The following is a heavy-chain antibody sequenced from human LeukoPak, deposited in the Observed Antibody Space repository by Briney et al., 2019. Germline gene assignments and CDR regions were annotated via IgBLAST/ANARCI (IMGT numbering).Heavy chain of an antibody. D-gene: IGHD3-22*01. CDR3: AREVSEGFDF. J-gene: IGHJ4*02. V-gene: IGHV3-21*01. CDR2: FGTRSTSI. CDR1: GFTFSNFW. Sequence: PGGSLRLSCTASGFTFSNFWMGWVRQAPGKGLEWVSSFGTRSTSIYHAGSVKGRFAISRDNAKNSLYLQMNSLRAEDTALYYCAREVSEGFDFWGQGTLVTVSS.